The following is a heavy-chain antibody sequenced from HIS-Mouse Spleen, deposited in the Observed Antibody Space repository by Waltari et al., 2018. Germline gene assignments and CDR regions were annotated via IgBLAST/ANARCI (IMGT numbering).Heavy chain of an antibody. D-gene: IGHD6-19*01. V-gene: IGHV1-2*02. Sequence: QVQLVQSGAEVKKPGASVKVSCKASGYTFTGYYMHWVRQAPGQGLEWREWINPNSGGTSYAQKFQGRVTMTRETSISTAYMELSRLRSDDTAVYYCARRGYSSGSYDYWGQGTLVTVSS. CDR3: ARRGYSSGSYDY. CDR2: INPNSGGT. CDR1: GYTFTGYY. J-gene: IGHJ4*02.